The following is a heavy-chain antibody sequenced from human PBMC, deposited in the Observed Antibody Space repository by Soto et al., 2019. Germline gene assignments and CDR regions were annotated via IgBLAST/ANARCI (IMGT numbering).Heavy chain of an antibody. Sequence: QVQLQQWGAGLLKPSETLSLTCAVYGGSFSGYYWSWIRQPPGKGLEWIGEINHSGSTNYNPSLKSRVTISVDTSKNQFSLKLSSVTAADTAVYHCARGYGSSGYYFTHRSQNKRAEYFQHWGQGTLVTVSS. V-gene: IGHV4-34*01. J-gene: IGHJ1*01. CDR3: ARGYGSSGYYFTHRSQNKRAEYFQH. CDR2: INHSGST. CDR1: GGSFSGYY. D-gene: IGHD3-22*01.